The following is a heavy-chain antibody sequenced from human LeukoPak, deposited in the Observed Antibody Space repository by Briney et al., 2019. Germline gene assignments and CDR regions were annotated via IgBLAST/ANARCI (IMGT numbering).Heavy chain of an antibody. CDR3: ARFLPRINCDFWSGYPTGNWFDP. J-gene: IGHJ5*02. CDR1: GGSFSGYY. CDR2: INHSGST. D-gene: IGHD3-3*01. Sequence: SETLSLTCAVYGGSFSGYYWSWIRQPPGKGLEWIGEINHSGSTNYNPSLKSRVTISVDTSKNQFSLKLSSVTAADTAVYYCARFLPRINCDFWSGYPTGNWFDPWGQGTLVTVSS. V-gene: IGHV4-34*01.